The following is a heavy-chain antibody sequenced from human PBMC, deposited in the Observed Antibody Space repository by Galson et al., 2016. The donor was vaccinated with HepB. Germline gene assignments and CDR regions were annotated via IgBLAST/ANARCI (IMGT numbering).Heavy chain of an antibody. CDR1: GFTFGDYG. Sequence: SLRLSCAASGFTFGDYGVTWFRQAPGKGLEWVGFIGSKTYGGTTEYAASVRGRFTLSRDDSKSIAYLQMSSLKTEDTAVYYCTRDSSNSLYLAWFDPWGRGTLGIVSS. CDR2: IGSKTYGGTT. J-gene: IGHJ5*02. V-gene: IGHV3-49*03. D-gene: IGHD2-2*01. CDR3: TRDSSNSLYLAWFDP.